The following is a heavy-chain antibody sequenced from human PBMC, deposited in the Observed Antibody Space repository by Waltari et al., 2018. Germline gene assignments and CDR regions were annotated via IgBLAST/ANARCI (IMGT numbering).Heavy chain of an antibody. CDR3: ARGDGGSGLGASDI. J-gene: IGHJ3*02. Sequence: QVQLVESGGGVVQSGGSLRLSCVGYGFTFTTHAMNWVRPAPGKGLEWVAVIWYDGNNKNYVESVKGRFSISRDNSKNTLYLEMNSLRAEDTAVYFCARGDGGSGLGASDIWGQGTMVTVSS. CDR1: GFTFTTHA. V-gene: IGHV3-33*01. D-gene: IGHD3-3*01. CDR2: IWYDGNNK.